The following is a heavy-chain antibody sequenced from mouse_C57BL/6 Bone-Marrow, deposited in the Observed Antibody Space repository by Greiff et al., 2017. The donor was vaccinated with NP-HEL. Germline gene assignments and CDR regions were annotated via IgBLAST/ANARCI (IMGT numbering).Heavy chain of an antibody. D-gene: IGHD2-2*01. J-gene: IGHJ4*01. CDR2: ISNGGGST. CDR1: GFTFSDYY. CDR3: ARRVVTTDYAMDY. Sequence: EVKLMESGGGLVQPGGSLKLSCAASGFTFSDYYMYWVRQTPEKRLEWVAYISNGGGSTYYPDTVKGRFTISRDNAKNTLYLQMSRLKSEDTAMYYCARRVVTTDYAMDYWGQGTSVTVSS. V-gene: IGHV5-12*01.